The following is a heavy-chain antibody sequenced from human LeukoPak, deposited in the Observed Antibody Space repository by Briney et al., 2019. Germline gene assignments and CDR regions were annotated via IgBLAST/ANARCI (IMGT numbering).Heavy chain of an antibody. D-gene: IGHD5-12*01. CDR1: GFTFGDYA. CDR3: TRDSGYEARYYYYMDV. Sequence: GGSLRLSCTASGFTFGDYAMSWVRQAPGKGLEWVGFIRSKAYGGTTEYAASVKGRFTISRDDSKSIAYLQMNSLKTEDTAVYYCTRDSGYEARYYYYMDVWGKGTTVTISS. CDR2: IRSKAYGGTT. V-gene: IGHV3-49*04. J-gene: IGHJ6*03.